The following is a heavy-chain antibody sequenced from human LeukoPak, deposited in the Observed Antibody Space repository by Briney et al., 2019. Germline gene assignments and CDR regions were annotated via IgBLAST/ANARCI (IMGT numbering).Heavy chain of an antibody. CDR3: ARQFIAVAHNLFDP. D-gene: IGHD6-19*01. V-gene: IGHV4-39*01. CDR2: IYYSGST. Sequence: SETLSLTCTVSGGSISSSSYYWGWIRQPPGRGLEWIGSIYYSGSTYYNPSLKSRVTISVDTSKNQFSLKLSSVTAADKAGDYCARQFIAVAHNLFDPWGQGSLVTVSA. J-gene: IGHJ5*02. CDR1: GGSISSSSYY.